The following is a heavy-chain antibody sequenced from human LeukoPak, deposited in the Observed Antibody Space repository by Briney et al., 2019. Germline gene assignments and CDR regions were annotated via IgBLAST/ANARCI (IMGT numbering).Heavy chain of an antibody. CDR2: IYYSGST. D-gene: IGHD2-15*01. J-gene: IGHJ6*02. Sequence: SETLSLTCTVSGGSISSSSYYWGWIRQPPGKGLEWIGSIYYSGSTYYNPSLKSRVTISVDTSKNQFSLKLSSVTAADTAVYYCARYCSGGSCYLSDYYGMDVWGQGTTVTVSS. V-gene: IGHV4-39*07. CDR3: ARYCSGGSCYLSDYYGMDV. CDR1: GGSISSSSYY.